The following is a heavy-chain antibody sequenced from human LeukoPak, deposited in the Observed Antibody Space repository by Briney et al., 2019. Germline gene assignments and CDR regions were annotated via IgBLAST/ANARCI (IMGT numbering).Heavy chain of an antibody. V-gene: IGHV3-30-3*01. J-gene: IGHJ4*02. CDR3: ARLSIRSGSYSRALYYSDY. CDR1: GFTFSRYA. D-gene: IGHD1-26*01. Sequence: GGSLRLSCAASGFTFSRYAMHWVRQAPGKGLEWVAVISYDGSNKYYADSVKGRFTISRDNSKNTLYLQVNSLRAEDTAVYYCARLSIRSGSYSRALYYSDYWGQGTLVTVSS. CDR2: ISYDGSNK.